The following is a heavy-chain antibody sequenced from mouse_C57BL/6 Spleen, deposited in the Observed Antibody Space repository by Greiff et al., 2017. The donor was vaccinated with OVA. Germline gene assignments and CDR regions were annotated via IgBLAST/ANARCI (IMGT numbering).Heavy chain of an antibody. J-gene: IGHJ2*01. V-gene: IGHV6-3*01. CDR3: TETAQYYFDY. CDR1: GFTFSNYW. Sequence: EVMLVESGGGLVQPGGSMKLSCVASGFTFSNYWMNWVRQSPEKGLEWVAQIRLKSDNYATHYAESVKGRFTISRDDSKSSVYLQMNNLRAEDTGIYYCTETAQYYFDYWGQGTTLTVSS. CDR2: IRLKSDNYAT. D-gene: IGHD3-2*02.